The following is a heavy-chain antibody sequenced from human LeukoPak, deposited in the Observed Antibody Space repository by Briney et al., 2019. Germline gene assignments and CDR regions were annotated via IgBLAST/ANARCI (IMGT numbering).Heavy chain of an antibody. CDR3: ARERIAAAGASGYYYYMDV. J-gene: IGHJ6*03. D-gene: IGHD6-13*01. CDR1: GYTFTTFG. Sequence: ASVKVSCKTSGYTFTTFGISWVRQAPGLGLEWMGWINGYNGDTKLPQRLQGRVTMTRDTSISTAYMELSRLRSDDTAVYYCARERIAAAGASGYYYYMDVWGKGTTVTVSS. V-gene: IGHV1-18*01. CDR2: INGYNGDT.